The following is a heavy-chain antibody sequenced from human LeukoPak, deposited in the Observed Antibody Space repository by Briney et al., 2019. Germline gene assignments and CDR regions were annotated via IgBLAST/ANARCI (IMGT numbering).Heavy chain of an antibody. CDR2: IIPILGIA. J-gene: IGHJ4*02. CDR3: ARECSTSCYRAYDY. Sequence: SVKVSCKASGGTFSSDTINWVRQAPGQGLEWMGRIIPILGIANYAQEFQGRVTITADKSTGTAYMELRSLRSDDTAAYYCARECSTSCYRAYDYWGQGTLVTVSS. CDR1: GGTFSSDT. V-gene: IGHV1-69*04. D-gene: IGHD2-2*02.